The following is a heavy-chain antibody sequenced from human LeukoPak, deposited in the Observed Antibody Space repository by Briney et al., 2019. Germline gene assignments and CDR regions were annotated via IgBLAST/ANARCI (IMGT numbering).Heavy chain of an antibody. V-gene: IGHV3-74*01. J-gene: IGHJ6*02. D-gene: IGHD2-2*01. CDR3: ARGDIVVVPAAIATSDYYGMDV. CDR2: INSDGSST. CDR1: GFTFSSCW. Sequence: PGGSLRLSCAASGFTFSSCWMHWVRQAPGKGLVWVSRINSDGSSTSYADSVKGRFTISRDNAKNTLYLQMNSLRAEDTAVYYCARGDIVVVPAAIATSDYYGMDVWGQGTTVTVSS.